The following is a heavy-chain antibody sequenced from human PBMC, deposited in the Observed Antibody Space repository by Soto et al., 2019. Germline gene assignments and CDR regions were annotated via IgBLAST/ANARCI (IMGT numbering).Heavy chain of an antibody. CDR2: IYSGGST. J-gene: IGHJ4*02. V-gene: IGHV3-53*01. CDR3: ARSPLHNDRSGYYYFDY. CDR1: GFTVSSNY. D-gene: IGHD3-22*01. Sequence: GGSLRLSCAASGFTVSSNYMSWVRQAPGKGLEWVSVIYSGGSTYYADSVKGRFTISRDNSKNTLYLQMNSLRAEDTAVYYCARSPLHNDRSGYYYFDYWGQGTLVTVSS.